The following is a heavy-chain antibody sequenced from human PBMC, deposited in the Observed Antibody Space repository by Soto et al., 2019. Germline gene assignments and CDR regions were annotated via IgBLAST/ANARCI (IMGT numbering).Heavy chain of an antibody. Sequence: QVQLVQSGAEVKKPGSSVKVSCKTSGGTFSSYTISWVRQAPGQGLEWMGRIIPILGIANYAQKFQGRVTITADKPTSTAYMELSSLRSEDTAVYYCARDGYGDFDYWGQGTLVTVSS. CDR1: GGTFSSYT. CDR3: ARDGYGDFDY. J-gene: IGHJ4*02. D-gene: IGHD5-12*01. V-gene: IGHV1-69*08. CDR2: IIPILGIA.